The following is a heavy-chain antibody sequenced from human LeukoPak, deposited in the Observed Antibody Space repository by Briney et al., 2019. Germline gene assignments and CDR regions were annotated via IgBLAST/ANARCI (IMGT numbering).Heavy chain of an antibody. CDR3: AKDLKLYGYFDY. J-gene: IGHJ4*02. Sequence: GGSLRLSCAASGFTFSSYGMSWVRQAPGKGLEWVSAISGSGGNTYYADSVKGRFTIFRDNSKNTLYLQMNSLRAEDTAVYYCAKDLKLYGYFDYWGQGTLVTVSS. V-gene: IGHV3-23*01. D-gene: IGHD3-10*01. CDR2: ISGSGGNT. CDR1: GFTFSSYG.